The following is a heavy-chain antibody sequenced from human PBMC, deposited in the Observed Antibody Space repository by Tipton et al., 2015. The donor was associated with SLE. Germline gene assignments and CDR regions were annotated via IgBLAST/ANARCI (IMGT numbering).Heavy chain of an antibody. D-gene: IGHD3-3*01. Sequence: TLSLTCAVYGGSFSGYYWSWIRQPPGKGLEWIGEINHSGSTNYNPSLKSRVTISVDTSKNQFSLKLSSVTAADTAVYYCARSTGSFGVVTSAFDIWGQGTMVTVSS. CDR3: ARSTGSFGVVTSAFDI. V-gene: IGHV4-34*01. J-gene: IGHJ3*02. CDR2: INHSGST. CDR1: GGSFSGYY.